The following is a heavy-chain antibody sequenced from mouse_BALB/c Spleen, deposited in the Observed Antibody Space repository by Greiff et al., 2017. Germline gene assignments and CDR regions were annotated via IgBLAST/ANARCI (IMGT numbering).Heavy chain of an antibody. CDR3: ARGVRPFAY. CDR2: ISYSGST. D-gene: IGHD2-14*01. V-gene: IGHV3-2*02. Sequence: VQLKESGPGLVKPSQSLSLTCTVTGYSITSDYAWNWIRQFPGNKLEWMGYISYSGSTSYNPSLKSRISITRDTSKNQFFLQLNSVTTEDTDTYYCARGVRPFAYWGQGTLVTVSA. CDR1: GYSITSDYA. J-gene: IGHJ3*01.